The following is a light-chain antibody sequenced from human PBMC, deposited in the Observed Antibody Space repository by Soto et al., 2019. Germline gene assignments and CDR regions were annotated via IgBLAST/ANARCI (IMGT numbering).Light chain of an antibody. J-gene: IGKJ1*01. CDR3: LQDYNYPWT. CDR1: QDINQD. CDR2: AAS. V-gene: IGKV1-6*01. Sequence: AIQMTQSPSSLPASVGDRISIACRASQDINQDLGWYQQKPGKAPRLLIFAASTLQSGVPSRFSGSGYGTDFTLIISSLQPEDFGTYYCLQDYNYPWTFGQGTKVEI.